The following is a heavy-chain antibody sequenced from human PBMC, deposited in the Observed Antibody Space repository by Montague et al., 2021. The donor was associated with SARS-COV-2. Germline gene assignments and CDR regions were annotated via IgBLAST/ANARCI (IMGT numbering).Heavy chain of an antibody. D-gene: IGHD3-3*01. CDR2: IYYSGST. CDR1: GGSISSGGYY. V-gene: IGHV4-31*03. Sequence: TLSLTCTVYGGSISSGGYYWSWIRQHPGKGLEWIGYIYYSGSTYYNPSLKSRVTISVDTSKNQFSLKLSSVTAADTAVYYCARDLSNLYDFWSTSYGMDVWGQGTTVTVSS. J-gene: IGHJ6*02. CDR3: ARDLSNLYDFWSTSYGMDV.